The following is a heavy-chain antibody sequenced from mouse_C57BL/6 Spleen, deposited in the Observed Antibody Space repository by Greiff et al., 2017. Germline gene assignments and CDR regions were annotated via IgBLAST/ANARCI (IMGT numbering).Heavy chain of an antibody. V-gene: IGHV3-1*01. CDR2: ISYSGST. Sequence: VQLQQSGPGMVKPSQSLSLTCTVTGYSITSGYDWHWIRHFPGNKLEWMGYISYSGSTNYNPSLKSRISITHDTSKNHFFLKLNSVTTEDTATYYCARTHYYGSSYDYAMDYWGQGTSVTVSS. D-gene: IGHD1-1*01. J-gene: IGHJ4*01. CDR3: ARTHYYGSSYDYAMDY. CDR1: GYSITSGYD.